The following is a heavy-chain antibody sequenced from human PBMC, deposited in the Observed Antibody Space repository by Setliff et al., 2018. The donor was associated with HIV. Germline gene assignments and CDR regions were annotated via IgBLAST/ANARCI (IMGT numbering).Heavy chain of an antibody. CDR3: ARAPTSPYYSNFWYADH. CDR2: FYPGDSDT. D-gene: IGHD3-22*01. V-gene: IGHV5-51*01. Sequence: PGESLKISCKTSGYSFNTYWIGWVRQMPGKGLAWMAIFYPGDSDTRYSPSFQSQVTVSAAKSIGTAYLQWDRLQASDTALYFCARAPTSPYYSNFWYADHWGQRTLVTVSS. J-gene: IGHJ5*02. CDR1: GYSFNTYW.